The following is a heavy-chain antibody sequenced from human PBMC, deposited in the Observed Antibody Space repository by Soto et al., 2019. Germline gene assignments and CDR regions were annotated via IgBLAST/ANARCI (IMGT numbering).Heavy chain of an antibody. Sequence: GGSLRLSCASSVFTFINYAMSWVRQAPGKGLEWVSGFGTGGGADTYYADSVKGRFTISRDNSKSMLFLQMNSLGAEDTAVYYCAKDRVNHNSVWDPFDIWGQGTMVTVSS. J-gene: IGHJ3*02. CDR2: FGTGGGADT. CDR3: AKDRVNHNSVWDPFDI. CDR1: VFTFINYA. V-gene: IGHV3-23*01. D-gene: IGHD2-21*01.